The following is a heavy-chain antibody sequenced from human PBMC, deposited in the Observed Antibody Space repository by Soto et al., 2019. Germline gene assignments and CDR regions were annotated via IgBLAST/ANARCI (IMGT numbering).Heavy chain of an antibody. CDR2: IYYSGST. V-gene: IGHV4-59*08. CDR3: ARHELAAAGTLDY. CDR1: GGSISSYY. J-gene: IGHJ4*02. Sequence: SETLSLTCTVSGGSISSYYWSWIRQPPGKGLEWIGYIYYSGSTNYNPSLKSRVTISVDTSKNQFSLKLSSVTAADTAVYYCARHELAAAGTLDYWGQGTLVTVSS. D-gene: IGHD6-13*01.